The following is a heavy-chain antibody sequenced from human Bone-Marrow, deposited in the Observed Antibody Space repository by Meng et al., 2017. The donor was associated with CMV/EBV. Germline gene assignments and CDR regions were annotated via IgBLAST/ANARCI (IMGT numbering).Heavy chain of an antibody. V-gene: IGHV4-61*01. J-gene: IGHJ5*01. Sequence: SETLSLTCTVSGGSVSSGSYYWSWIRQPPGKGLEWIGYIYYSGNTQYNPSLKSRVTISVDTSKNQFSLQLTSVTAADTAVYYCARTDFWVAYDTERSWFDSWGQGTLVTVSS. CDR2: IYYSGNT. D-gene: IGHD3-3*01. CDR3: ARTDFWVAYDTERSWFDS. CDR1: GGSVSSGSYY.